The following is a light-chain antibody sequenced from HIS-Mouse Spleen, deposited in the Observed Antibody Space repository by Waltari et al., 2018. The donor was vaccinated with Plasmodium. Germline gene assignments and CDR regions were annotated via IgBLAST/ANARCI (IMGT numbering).Light chain of an antibody. CDR2: AAS. CDR3: QQNYNTWT. V-gene: IGKV1-39*01. Sequence: DIQMTQSQSSLSASVGDRVTITCRASQSISSYLNWYQHKPGKAPKLLIYAASSLQSGVPSRFSGSGSGTDFTLTISSLQPEDFATYYCQQNYNTWTFGQGTKVEIK. CDR1: QSISSY. J-gene: IGKJ1*01.